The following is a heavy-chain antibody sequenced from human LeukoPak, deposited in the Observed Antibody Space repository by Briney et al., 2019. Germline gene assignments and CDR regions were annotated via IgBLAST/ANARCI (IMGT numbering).Heavy chain of an antibody. J-gene: IGHJ4*02. CDR2: IYSGGST. CDR3: ARVKDDYGSGSYYCDY. D-gene: IGHD3-10*01. V-gene: IGHV3-53*01. CDR1: GFTVSSNY. Sequence: GGSLRLSCAASGFTVSSNYMSWVRQAPGKGLEWVSVIYSGGSTYYADSVKGRFTISRDNSKNTLYLQMNSLRAEDTAVYYCARVKDDYGSGSYYCDYWGQGTLVTVSS.